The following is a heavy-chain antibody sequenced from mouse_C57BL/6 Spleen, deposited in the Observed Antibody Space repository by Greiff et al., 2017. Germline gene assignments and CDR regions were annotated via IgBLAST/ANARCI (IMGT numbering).Heavy chain of an antibody. CDR3: ARKRVYYDYDGGMDY. CDR1: GYAFTNYL. CDR2: INPGSGGT. V-gene: IGHV1-54*01. D-gene: IGHD2-4*01. Sequence: QVQLQQSGAELVGPGTSVKVSCKASGYAFTNYLIEWVKQRPGQGLEWIGVINPGSGGTNYNEKFKGKATLTADKSSSTAYMQLSSLTSEDSAVYFCARKRVYYDYDGGMDYWGQGTSVTVSS. J-gene: IGHJ4*01.